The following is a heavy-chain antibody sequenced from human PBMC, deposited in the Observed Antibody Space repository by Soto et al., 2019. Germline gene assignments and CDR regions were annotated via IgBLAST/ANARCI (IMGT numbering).Heavy chain of an antibody. CDR1: GYTFTSYD. CDR3: ARGRRDYDILTGYLRYYYYYMDV. CDR2: MNPNSGNT. J-gene: IGHJ6*03. V-gene: IGHV1-8*01. Sequence: ASVKVSCKASGYTFTSYDINWVRQATGQGLEWMGWMNPNSGNTGYAQKFQGRVTMTRNTSISTAYMELSSLRSEDTAVYYCARGRRDYDILTGYLRYYYYYMDVWGKGTTVTVSS. D-gene: IGHD3-9*01.